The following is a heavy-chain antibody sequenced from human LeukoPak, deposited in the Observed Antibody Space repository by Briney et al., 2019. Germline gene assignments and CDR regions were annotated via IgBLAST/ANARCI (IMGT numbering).Heavy chain of an antibody. J-gene: IGHJ6*03. D-gene: IGHD2-15*01. CDR1: GYIFTESA. CDR2: LNGGNGNT. Sequence: ASVKVSCVASGYIFTESATHWLPEAPGQRAEWGGWLNGGNGNTKYSQKFQGKITLIRDTTAATAYMELSSLRHDDLAVYYCARGRGTSGSNRDFYYYYYMDVWGKGTTVTVSS. CDR3: ARGRGTSGSNRDFYYYYYMDV. V-gene: IGHV1-3*01.